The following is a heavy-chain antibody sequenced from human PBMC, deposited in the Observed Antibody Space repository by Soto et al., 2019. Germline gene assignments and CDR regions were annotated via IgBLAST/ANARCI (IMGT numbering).Heavy chain of an antibody. D-gene: IGHD2-21*02. CDR2: IIPIFGTA. CDR3: AREAYRGGDCYFAY. V-gene: IGHV1-69*01. Sequence: SWEACRGTYGSYSISWVRQAIGEGLEWMGGIIPIFGTANYAQKFQGRVTITADESTSTAYMELSSLRSEDKAVYYCAREAYRGGDCYFAYWVKGTPVP. CDR1: RGTYGSYS. J-gene: IGHJ4*02.